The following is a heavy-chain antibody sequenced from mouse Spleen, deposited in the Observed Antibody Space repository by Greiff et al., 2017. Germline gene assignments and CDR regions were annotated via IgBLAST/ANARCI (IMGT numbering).Heavy chain of an antibody. D-gene: IGHD1-1*01. V-gene: IGHV2-2*02. J-gene: IGHJ1*01. CDR1: GFSLTSYG. Sequence: VKLMESGPGLVQPSQSLSITCTVSGFSLTSYGVHWVRQSPGKGLEWLGVIWSGGSTDYNAAFISRLSISKDNSKSQVFFKMNSLQANDTAIYYCARNYYGWYFDVWGAGTTVTVSS. CDR2: IWSGGST. CDR3: ARNYYGWYFDV.